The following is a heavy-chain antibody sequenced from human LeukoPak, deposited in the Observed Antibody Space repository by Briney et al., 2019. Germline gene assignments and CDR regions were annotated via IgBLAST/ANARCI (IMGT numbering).Heavy chain of an antibody. D-gene: IGHD4-11*01. J-gene: IGHJ3*02. CDR2: INSDGSNT. Sequence: PGGSLRLSCAASGFTFRSYWMHWVRQAPGKGLVWVSHINSDGSNTDYADSVKGRFTISRDDSENTLYLHMKSLRAEDTAVYYCARETTTSGAFDIWGQGTMVTVSS. CDR3: ARETTTSGAFDI. V-gene: IGHV3-74*01. CDR1: GFTFRSYW.